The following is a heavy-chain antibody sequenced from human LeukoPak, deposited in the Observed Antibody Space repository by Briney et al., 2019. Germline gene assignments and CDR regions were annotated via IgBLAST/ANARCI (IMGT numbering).Heavy chain of an antibody. CDR1: GFIFIAYE. Sequence: GGSLRLSCAASGFIFIAYEMNWVRQAPGEGLGWVSYIRSSGSTIYYADSVKGRFTISRDNAKKSLYLQMNSLRAEDTAVYYCARVYSSGWSYWGQGTLVTVSS. J-gene: IGHJ4*02. D-gene: IGHD6-19*01. CDR3: ARVYSSGWSY. V-gene: IGHV3-48*03. CDR2: IRSSGSTI.